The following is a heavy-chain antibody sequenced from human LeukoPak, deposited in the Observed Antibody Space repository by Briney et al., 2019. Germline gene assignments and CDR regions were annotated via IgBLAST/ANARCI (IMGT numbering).Heavy chain of an antibody. CDR2: IWNDGSKK. J-gene: IGHJ4*02. D-gene: IGHD6-19*01. V-gene: IGHV3-33*01. CDR1: GFTFSGYG. Sequence: GGSLRLSCAASGFTFSGYGMHWVRQAPGKGLEWAAVIWNDGSKKYYADSVKGRFTISRDNSKNTLYLQMNSLRAEDTAVYYCARARAVAGYYFDYWGQGTLVTVSS. CDR3: ARARAVAGYYFDY.